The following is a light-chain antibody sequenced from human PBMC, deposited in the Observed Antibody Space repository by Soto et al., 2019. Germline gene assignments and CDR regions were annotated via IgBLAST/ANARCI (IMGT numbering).Light chain of an antibody. J-gene: IGLJ2*01. V-gene: IGLV1-44*01. Sequence: QSALTQPPSASGTPGQRVTISCSGSSSNIGRNAVNWYQQLPGTAPKLLIYRNNQRPSGVPDRFSGSKSGTSASLAISGLQSEDEADYYCAAWDDSLNGPVFGGGTKVTVL. CDR2: RNN. CDR3: AAWDDSLNGPV. CDR1: SSNIGRNA.